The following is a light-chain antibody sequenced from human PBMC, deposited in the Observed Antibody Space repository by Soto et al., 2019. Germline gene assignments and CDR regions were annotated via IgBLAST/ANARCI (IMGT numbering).Light chain of an antibody. V-gene: IGKV3-11*01. Sequence: EIVLTQSPATLSLSPGERATLSCRASQSINRHLAWYRQKPGQAPRLLIHDASNRATGIPARFSGSGSGTDFTLTISSLEPEDFGVYYCQQRSNWPPVTFGGGTKVEI. CDR3: QQRSNWPPVT. CDR1: QSINRH. CDR2: DAS. J-gene: IGKJ4*01.